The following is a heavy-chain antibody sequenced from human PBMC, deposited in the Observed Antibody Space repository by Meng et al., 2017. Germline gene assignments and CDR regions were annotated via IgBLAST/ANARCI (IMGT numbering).Heavy chain of an antibody. D-gene: IGHD2-15*01. CDR2: ISWNSGSI. V-gene: IGHV3-9*01. Sequence: GGSLRLSCAASGFTFDDYAMHWVRQAPGKGLEWVSGISWNSGSIGYADSVKGRFTISRDNATNSLYLQMNSLRAEDTALYYCAKDSCSGGSCYIGLLGAFDIWGQGTMVTVSS. J-gene: IGHJ3*02. CDR1: GFTFDDYA. CDR3: AKDSCSGGSCYIGLLGAFDI.